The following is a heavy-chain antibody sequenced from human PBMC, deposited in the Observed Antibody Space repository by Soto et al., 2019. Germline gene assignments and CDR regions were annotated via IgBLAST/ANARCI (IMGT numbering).Heavy chain of an antibody. CDR1: GGSISSGGYY. CDR2: IYYSGST. Sequence: SETLSLTCTVSGGSISSGGYYWSWIRQHPGKGLEWIGYIYYSGSTYYNPSLKSRVTISVDTSKNQFSLKLSSVTAGDTAGYYCARRLYYFDKGGGWVDVWGQGTTVTVSS. J-gene: IGHJ6*02. D-gene: IGHD3-22*01. CDR3: ARRLYYFDKGGGWVDV. V-gene: IGHV4-31*03.